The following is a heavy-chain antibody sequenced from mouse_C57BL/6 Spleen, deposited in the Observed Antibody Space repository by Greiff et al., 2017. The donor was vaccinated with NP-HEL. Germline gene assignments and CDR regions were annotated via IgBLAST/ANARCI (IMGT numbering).Heavy chain of an antibody. CDR3: ARAATVVAQGFDY. CDR1: GYAFSSYW. CDR2: IYPGDGDT. V-gene: IGHV1-80*01. D-gene: IGHD1-1*01. Sequence: QVQLKESGAELVKPGASVKISCKASGYAFSSYWMNWVKQRPGKGLEWIGQIYPGDGDTNYNGKFKGKATLTADKSSSTAYMQLSSLTSEDSAVYFCARAATVVAQGFDYWGQGTTLTVSS. J-gene: IGHJ2*01.